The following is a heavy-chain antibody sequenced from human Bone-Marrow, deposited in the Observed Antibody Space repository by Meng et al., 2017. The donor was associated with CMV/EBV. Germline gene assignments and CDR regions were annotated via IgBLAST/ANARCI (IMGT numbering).Heavy chain of an antibody. D-gene: IGHD6-6*01. Sequence: ASGKVSCKASGYTFTSYDINWVRQATGQGLEWMGWMNPNSGNTGYAQKFQGRVTITRNTSISTAYMELSSLRSEDTAVYYCVRAAKSIAARPSYYYGMDVWGQGTTVTVSS. V-gene: IGHV1-8*03. CDR3: VRAAKSIAARPSYYYGMDV. CDR2: MNPNSGNT. J-gene: IGHJ6*02. CDR1: GYTFTSYD.